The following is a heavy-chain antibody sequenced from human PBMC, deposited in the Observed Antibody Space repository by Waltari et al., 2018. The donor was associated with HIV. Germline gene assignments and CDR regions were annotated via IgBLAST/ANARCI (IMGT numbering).Heavy chain of an antibody. Sequence: QVQLVQSGAEVKKPGSSVKVSCKASGGTFSSYAISWVRQAPGQGLEWMGGIIPIFGTANYAQKFQGRVTITADESTSTAYMELSSLRSEDTAVYYCARDGGTAMVTEDYYYGMDVWGQGTTVTVSS. CDR2: IIPIFGTA. V-gene: IGHV1-69*01. J-gene: IGHJ6*02. D-gene: IGHD5-18*01. CDR1: GGTFSSYA. CDR3: ARDGGTAMVTEDYYYGMDV.